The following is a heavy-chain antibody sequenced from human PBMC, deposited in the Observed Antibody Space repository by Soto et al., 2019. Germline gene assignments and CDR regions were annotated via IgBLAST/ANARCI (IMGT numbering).Heavy chain of an antibody. V-gene: IGHV3-11*01. CDR2: MTSSGSTT. J-gene: IGHJ5*02. Sequence: QVQLVESGGGLVKPGGSLRLSCAASGFAFSDYYMSWIRQAPGKGLEWVSSMTSSGSTTYYADSVKGRFTISRDNAKNSLYLQLSSLRVEDTAVYYCARDIWDYPPNNWFDPWGQGTLVTVSS. D-gene: IGHD1-7*01. CDR3: ARDIWDYPPNNWFDP. CDR1: GFAFSDYY.